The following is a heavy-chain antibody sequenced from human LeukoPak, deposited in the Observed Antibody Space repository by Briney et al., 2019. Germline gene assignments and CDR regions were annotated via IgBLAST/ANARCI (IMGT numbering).Heavy chain of an antibody. V-gene: IGHV4-34*01. J-gene: IGHJ4*02. CDR3: ARGRYYDSSGYTY. D-gene: IGHD3-22*01. Sequence: SETLSLTCAVYGGSFSGYYWSWIRQPPGKGLEWIGEINHSGSTNYNPSLKSRVTISVDTSKNQFSLKLSSVIAADTAVYYCARGRYYDSSGYTYWGQGTLVTVSS. CDR1: GGSFSGYY. CDR2: INHSGST.